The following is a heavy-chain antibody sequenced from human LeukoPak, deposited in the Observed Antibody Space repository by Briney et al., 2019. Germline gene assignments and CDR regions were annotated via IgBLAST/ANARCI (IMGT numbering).Heavy chain of an antibody. J-gene: IGHJ2*01. CDR1: GVTFNSYS. V-gene: IGHV3-23*01. Sequence: GGSLRLSCAASGVTFNSYSRSCGRQAPGGGLGWVSGVCVGGGGTSYTASVKGRFTISRDNSRNTSYLQMNSLRAEDTAVYYCAKKAHDGSGYRYFDLCGRGTLVTVSS. CDR3: AKKAHDGSGYRYFDL. CDR2: VCVGGGGT. D-gene: IGHD3-10*01.